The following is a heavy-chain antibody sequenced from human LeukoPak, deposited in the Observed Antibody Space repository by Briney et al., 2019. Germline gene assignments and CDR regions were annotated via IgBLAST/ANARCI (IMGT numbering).Heavy chain of an antibody. CDR3: ARGRGYDRTGYVYYFDF. CDR1: GYSFTSYD. D-gene: IGHD3-22*01. Sequence: ASVNVSCKASGYSFTSYDINWVRQAPGQGVEWVGWMNPNSGNTGHAQEFQGRVTMTRDTSMSTAYMELSSLRYEDTAVYYCARGRGYDRTGYVYYFDFWGQGTLVTVSS. J-gene: IGHJ4*02. V-gene: IGHV1-8*01. CDR2: MNPNSGNT.